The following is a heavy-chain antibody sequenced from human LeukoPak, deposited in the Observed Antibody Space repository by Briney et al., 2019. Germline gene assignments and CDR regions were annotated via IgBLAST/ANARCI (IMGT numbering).Heavy chain of an antibody. CDR1: GYSISSGYY. V-gene: IGHV4-38-2*02. CDR2: IYHSGST. Sequence: SETLSLTCNVSGYSISSGYYWAWIRQSPGKGLEWIGSIYHSGSTYYNPSLKSRVTMSVDTSKNQFSLKLTSVTAADTAVYYCARDRDSRALWGQGTLVTVSS. J-gene: IGHJ4*02. D-gene: IGHD6-13*01. CDR3: ARDRDSRAL.